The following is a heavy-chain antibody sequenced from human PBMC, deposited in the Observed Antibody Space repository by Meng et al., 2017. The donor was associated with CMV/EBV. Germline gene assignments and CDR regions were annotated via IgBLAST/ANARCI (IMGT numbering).Heavy chain of an antibody. Sequence: VRWQGPGHGLWSPPEPLSLPCPVYGGSISSYYGRWIRQPAGKGLEWIGRIYTSGSTNYNPSLKSRVTMSVDTSKNQFSLKLSSVTAADTAVYYCATSATMIVAGDYYFDYWGQGTLVTVSS. CDR1: GGSISSYY. J-gene: IGHJ4*02. V-gene: IGHV4-4*07. CDR2: IYTSGST. CDR3: ATSATMIVAGDYYFDY. D-gene: IGHD3-22*01.